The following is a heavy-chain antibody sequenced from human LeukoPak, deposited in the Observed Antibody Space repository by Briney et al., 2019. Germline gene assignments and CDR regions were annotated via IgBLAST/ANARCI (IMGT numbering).Heavy chain of an antibody. CDR3: ERVNINNSHSCDY. Sequence: SETLSLTCADSGGSISSNISWGWVRQPPGKGLEGIREIYHRGSPNYNPSLKSRATISANKSRNHFSLKLSSVAAADTDVYYRERVNINNSHSCDYSGQGNLVTVSS. D-gene: IGHD1-1*01. V-gene: IGHV4-4*02. J-gene: IGHJ4*02. CDR1: GGSISSNIS. CDR2: IYHRGSP.